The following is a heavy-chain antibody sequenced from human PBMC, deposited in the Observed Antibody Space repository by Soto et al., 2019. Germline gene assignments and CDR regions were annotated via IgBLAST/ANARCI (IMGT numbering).Heavy chain of an antibody. CDR2: ISWNSGTI. Sequence: GGSLRLSCAASGFTFDDYAMHWVRQAPGKGLEWVSGISWNSGTIGYADSVKGRFTISRDNAKNSVHLQMNSLRDEDTALYYCAKDSGSGRYYYYYNMDVWGKGTTVTVSS. CDR1: GFTFDDYA. J-gene: IGHJ6*03. CDR3: AKDSGSGRYYYYYNMDV. V-gene: IGHV3-9*01. D-gene: IGHD3-10*01.